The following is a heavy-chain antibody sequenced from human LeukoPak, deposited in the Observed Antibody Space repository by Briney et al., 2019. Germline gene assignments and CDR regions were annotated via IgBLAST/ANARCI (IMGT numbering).Heavy chain of an antibody. V-gene: IGHV1-18*01. CDR1: GYTFTSYG. J-gene: IGHJ5*02. Sequence: ASVKVSCKASGYTFTSYGISWVRQAPGQGLEWMGWISAYNGNTNYAQKLQGRVTMTTDTSTSTAYMELRSLRFDDTAVYYCARERFSRVVVPAWAINWFDPWGQGTLVTVSS. CDR2: ISAYNGNT. D-gene: IGHD2-2*01. CDR3: ARERFSRVVVPAWAINWFDP.